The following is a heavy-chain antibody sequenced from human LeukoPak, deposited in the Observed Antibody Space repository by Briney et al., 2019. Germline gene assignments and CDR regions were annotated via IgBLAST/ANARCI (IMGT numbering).Heavy chain of an antibody. J-gene: IGHJ6*02. CDR2: ISSSSSYI. CDR3: ARDPTPRYCSGGSCYTHYGMDV. Sequence: GGSLRLSCTASGFIFNNFGLMWVRQAPGKGLEWVSAISSSSSYIYYADSVKGRLTISRDNAKNSLYLQMNSLRAEDTAVYYCARDPTPRYCSGGSCYTHYGMDVWGQGTTVTVSS. CDR1: GFIFNNFG. V-gene: IGHV3-21*01. D-gene: IGHD2-15*01.